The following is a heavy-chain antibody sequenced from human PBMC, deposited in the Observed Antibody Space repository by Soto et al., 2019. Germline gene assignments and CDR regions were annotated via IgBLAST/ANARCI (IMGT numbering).Heavy chain of an antibody. CDR3: ARVICASSICYFPAWFDP. D-gene: IGHD2-21*01. J-gene: IGHJ5*02. Sequence: SETLSLTCSVSGDSINSDGYFWSWIRQHPGKGLEWIGSIHHFGTTYYNPSLSSRLNMSMDTSKNQFSLNLMSVTAGDTAVYYCARVICASSICYFPAWFDPWGRGTLVTVSS. V-gene: IGHV4-31*03. CDR2: IHHFGTT. CDR1: GDSINSDGYF.